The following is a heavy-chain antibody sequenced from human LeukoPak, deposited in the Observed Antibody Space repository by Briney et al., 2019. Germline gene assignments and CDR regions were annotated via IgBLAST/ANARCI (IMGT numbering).Heavy chain of an antibody. CDR2: IGASGGST. D-gene: IGHD3-9*01. Sequence: GGSLRLSCATSGFTFSSYAMSWVRQAPGKGLEWVSGIGASGGSTYYADSVKGRFTISRDNSKNTLYLQMNSLRTEDTAVYYCAKAEGYDILTGLDYWGQGTLVTVSS. CDR1: GFTFSSYA. J-gene: IGHJ4*02. V-gene: IGHV3-23*01. CDR3: AKAEGYDILTGLDY.